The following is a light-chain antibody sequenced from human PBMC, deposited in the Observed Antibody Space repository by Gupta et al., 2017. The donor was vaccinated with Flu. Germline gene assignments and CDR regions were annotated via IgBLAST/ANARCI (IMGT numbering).Light chain of an antibody. CDR3: QSADSSGSYFV. V-gene: IGLV3-25*02. J-gene: IGLJ2*01. CDR1: AVPKQY. Sequence: SYDLPQPPSVSVSPGQTARITCSGDAVPKQYSYWYQQKPGQAPVLVMSKDTERPSGIPGRFSGSTSGTTVTLTITGVQAEDEAEYYCQSADSSGSYFVFGGGTKLTVL. CDR2: KDT.